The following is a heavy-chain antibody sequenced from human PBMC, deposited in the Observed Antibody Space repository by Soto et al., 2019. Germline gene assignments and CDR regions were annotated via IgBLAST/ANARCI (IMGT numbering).Heavy chain of an antibody. V-gene: IGHV3-11*01. CDR1: GFTFGDYY. Sequence: GGSLRLSCAASGFTFGDYYMAWIRQAPGKGLEWISYISSSGRTTYYADSVKGRFTISRDNAKNSLYLQMNNLRAEDTAVYYCAGGEVSDSNYDWFGSWGQGALVTVSS. CDR2: ISSSGRTT. CDR3: AGGEVSDSNYDWFGS. J-gene: IGHJ5*01. D-gene: IGHD4-4*01.